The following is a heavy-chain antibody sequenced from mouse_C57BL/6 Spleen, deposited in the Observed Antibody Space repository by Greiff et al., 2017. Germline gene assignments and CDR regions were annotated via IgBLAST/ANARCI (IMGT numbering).Heavy chain of an antibody. CDR3: ARSGYYGSSYYAMDY. CDR1: GYTFTSYW. CDR2: IDPSDSYT. J-gene: IGHJ4*01. Sequence: QVQLKQPGAELVMPGASVKLSCKASGYTFTSYWMHWVKQRPGQGLEWIGEIDPSDSYTNYNQKFKGKSTLTVDKSSSTAYMQLSSLTSEDSAVYYCARSGYYGSSYYAMDYWGQGTSVTVSS. V-gene: IGHV1-69*01. D-gene: IGHD1-1*01.